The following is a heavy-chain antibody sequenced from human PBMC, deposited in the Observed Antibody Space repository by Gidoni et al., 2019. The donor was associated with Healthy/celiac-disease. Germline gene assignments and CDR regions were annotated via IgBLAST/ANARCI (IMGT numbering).Heavy chain of an antibody. J-gene: IGHJ4*02. CDR3: ARDVNQRYSYGPHSYYFDY. CDR1: GFTFSDYY. CDR2: ISSSGSTI. V-gene: IGHV3-11*01. D-gene: IGHD5-18*01. Sequence: QVQLVESGGGLVKPGGSLRLSCAASGFTFSDYYLSWIRQAPGKGLEWVSYISSSGSTIYYADSVKGRFTISRDNAKNSLYLQRNSLRAEDTAVYYCARDVNQRYSYGPHSYYFDYWGQGTLVTVSS.